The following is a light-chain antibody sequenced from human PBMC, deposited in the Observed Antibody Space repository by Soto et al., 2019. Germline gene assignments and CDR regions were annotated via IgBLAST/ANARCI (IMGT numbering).Light chain of an antibody. Sequence: DIQMTQSPSSLSASVGDRVTITCRASQTISTYLNWYQQKPGKAPRLLIYDASSLLSGVPSRFSGSGSGTDFTLTIASLQPEDFAVYYCQQYGSFGQGTKVDIK. V-gene: IGKV1-39*01. CDR1: QTISTY. J-gene: IGKJ1*01. CDR2: DAS. CDR3: QQYGS.